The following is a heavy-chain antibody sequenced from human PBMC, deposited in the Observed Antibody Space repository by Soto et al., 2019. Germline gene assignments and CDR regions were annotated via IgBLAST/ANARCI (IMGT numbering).Heavy chain of an antibody. Sequence: HPGGSLRLSCAASGFTFSSYAMNWVRQAPGKGLEWVSVISGSGGSTYYADSVKGRFTISRDNSKNTLYLQMNSLRAEDTAVYYCAKATSGGVVVVPAAPYYFDYWGQGTLVTVSS. CDR1: GFTFSSYA. J-gene: IGHJ4*02. CDR3: AKATSGGVVVVPAAPYYFDY. V-gene: IGHV3-23*01. D-gene: IGHD2-2*01. CDR2: ISGSGGST.